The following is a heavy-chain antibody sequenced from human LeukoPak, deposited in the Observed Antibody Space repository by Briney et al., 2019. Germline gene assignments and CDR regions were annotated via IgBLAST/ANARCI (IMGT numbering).Heavy chain of an antibody. Sequence: PGGSLRLSCAASGFTFSSYAMSWVRQAPGKGLEWVSAISGSGGSTYYADSVKGRFTISRDNSKNTLYLQMNSLRAEDTAVYYCAKVPGVGATPFYGMDVWGQGPTVTVSS. J-gene: IGHJ6*02. CDR2: ISGSGGST. V-gene: IGHV3-23*01. CDR1: GFTFSSYA. CDR3: AKVPGVGATPFYGMDV. D-gene: IGHD1-26*01.